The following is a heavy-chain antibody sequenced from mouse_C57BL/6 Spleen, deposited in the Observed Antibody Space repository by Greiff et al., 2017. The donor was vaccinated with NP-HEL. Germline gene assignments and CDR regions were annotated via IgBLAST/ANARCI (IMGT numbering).Heavy chain of an antibody. CDR1: GYTFTSYW. J-gene: IGHJ3*01. CDR3: APYYYGLAY. Sequence: QVQLQQSGAELVMPGASVKLSCKASGYTFTSYWMHWVKQRPGQGLEWIGEIDPSDSYTNYNQKFKGKSTLTVDKSSSTAYMQLSSLTSEDSAVYYCAPYYYGLAYWGQGTLVTVAA. CDR2: IDPSDSYT. V-gene: IGHV1-69*01. D-gene: IGHD1-1*01.